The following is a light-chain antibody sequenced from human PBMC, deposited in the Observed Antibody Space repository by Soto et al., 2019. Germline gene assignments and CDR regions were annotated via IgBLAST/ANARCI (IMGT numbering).Light chain of an antibody. Sequence: EILLTQSPDTLSLSPGERATLSCRASQSVRSSYLAWYQQKPGQAPRLLIYGASRRDTVIPDRFSGSGSGTDFTLTISRLEPEDFVVYYCQQYGSSLVTFGGGTKVEIK. J-gene: IGKJ4*01. CDR3: QQYGSSLVT. CDR2: GAS. V-gene: IGKV3-20*01. CDR1: QSVRSSY.